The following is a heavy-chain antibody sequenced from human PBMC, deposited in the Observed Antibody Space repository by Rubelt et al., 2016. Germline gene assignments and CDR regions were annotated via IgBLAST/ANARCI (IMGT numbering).Heavy chain of an antibody. CDR2: INPSGGRT. V-gene: IGHV1-46*01. CDR3: ARNHYSSSWYLNP. CDR1: GYTFTSYY. J-gene: IGHJ5*02. D-gene: IGHD6-13*01. Sequence: QVQLVQSGAEVKKPGASVKVSCKASGYTFTSYYMHWVRQAPGQGLEWMGIINPSGGRTSYAQKFQGRGTRTRDTATGTVYMGLSSLRSEDTALEYCARNHYSSSWYLNPWGQGTLVTVSS.